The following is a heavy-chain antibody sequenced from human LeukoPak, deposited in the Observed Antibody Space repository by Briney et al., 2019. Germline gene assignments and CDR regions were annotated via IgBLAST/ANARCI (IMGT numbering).Heavy chain of an antibody. Sequence: SETLSLTCTVSGASISSGGDYWSWLRQHPEKGLEWIAYVYYTGKINYNPSLKSRIAMSVDTSKNQFSLKLSSVTAADTAVYYCARRVGKFPTYYFDYWGQGARVTVSS. D-gene: IGHD1-1*01. CDR1: GASISSGGDY. J-gene: IGHJ4*02. V-gene: IGHV4-31*03. CDR2: VYYTGKI. CDR3: ARRVGKFPTYYFDY.